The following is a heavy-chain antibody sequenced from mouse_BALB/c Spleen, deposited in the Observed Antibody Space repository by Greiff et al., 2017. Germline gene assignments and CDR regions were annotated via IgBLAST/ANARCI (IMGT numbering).Heavy chain of an antibody. D-gene: IGHD1-1*01. V-gene: IGHV3-8*02. J-gene: IGHJ4*01. CDR1: GDSITSGY. Sequence: VQLKESGPSLVKPSQTLSLTCSVTGDSITSGYWNWIRKFPGNKLEYMGYISYSGSTYYNPSLKSRISITRDTSKNQYYLQLNSVTTEDTATYYCARSYGSSYGAMDYWGQGTSVTVSS. CDR2: ISYSGST. CDR3: ARSYGSSYGAMDY.